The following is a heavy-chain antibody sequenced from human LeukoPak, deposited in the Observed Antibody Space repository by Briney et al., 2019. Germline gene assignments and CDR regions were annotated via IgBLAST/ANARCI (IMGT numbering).Heavy chain of an antibody. V-gene: IGHV4-59*08. Sequence: SVTLSLTCSVSGGSVSSYYWGWIRQPPGKGLEWIGYIYYGGTTYYNPSLKSRVTISVDTSSNHVSLRPTSVTATDTAVYFCARRGSSGHYGGWFDPWGPGTLVTVSS. D-gene: IGHD6-19*01. CDR1: GGSVSSYY. CDR2: IYYGGTT. CDR3: ARRGSSGHYGGWFDP. J-gene: IGHJ5*02.